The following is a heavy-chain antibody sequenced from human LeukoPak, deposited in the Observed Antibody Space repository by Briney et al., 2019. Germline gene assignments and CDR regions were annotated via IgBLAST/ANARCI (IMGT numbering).Heavy chain of an antibody. V-gene: IGHV1-2*02. CDR1: GYTFTGYY. CDR2: INPNSGGT. Sequence: GASVKVSCKASGYTFTGYYMHWVRQAPGQGLEWMGWINPNSGGTNYAQKFQGRVTMTRDTSISTAYMELSRLRSDDTAVYYCAREGELVARTFDYWGQGTLVTVSS. D-gene: IGHD3-10*01. CDR3: AREGELVARTFDY. J-gene: IGHJ4*02.